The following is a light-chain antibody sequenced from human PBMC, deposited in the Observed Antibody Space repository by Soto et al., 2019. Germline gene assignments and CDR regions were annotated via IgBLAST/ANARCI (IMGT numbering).Light chain of an antibody. J-gene: IGKJ3*01. Sequence: EVVLTQSPATLSLSPGEGATLSCRASQSIGNYLAWYQQKPGQAPRLLIYATSNRAPGSPARFSGSGSGTDFTLTIRSLEPEDFAVYYCQQRSSWPFTFGPGTKVDIK. V-gene: IGKV3-11*01. CDR3: QQRSSWPFT. CDR1: QSIGNY. CDR2: ATS.